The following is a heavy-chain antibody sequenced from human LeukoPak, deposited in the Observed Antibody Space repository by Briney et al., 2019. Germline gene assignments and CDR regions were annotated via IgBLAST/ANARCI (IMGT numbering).Heavy chain of an antibody. CDR2: INHNGST. CDR3: ARGPPYYYDGSGYYYFDY. V-gene: IGHV4-34*01. Sequence: SETLSLTCAVYGGSFSGYYWTWIRLPPGKGLEWIGEINHNGSTNYNPSLKSRVTISVDTSKNQFSLKLSSVTAADTAVYYCARGPPYYYDGSGYYYFDYWGQGTLVTVSS. D-gene: IGHD3-22*01. CDR1: GGSFSGYY. J-gene: IGHJ4*02.